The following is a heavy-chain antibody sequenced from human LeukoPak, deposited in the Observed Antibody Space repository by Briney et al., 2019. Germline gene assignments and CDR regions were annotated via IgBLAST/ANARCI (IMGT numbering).Heavy chain of an antibody. V-gene: IGHV1-69*06. J-gene: IGHJ6*03. D-gene: IGHD1-26*01. Sequence: ASVKVSCKVSGYTLTELSMHWVRQAPGQGLEWMGGIIPISGTANYAQKFQGRVTITADKSTSTAYMELSSLRSEDTAVYYCARAGARHYYYYMDVWGKGTTVTISS. CDR1: GYTLTELS. CDR3: ARAGARHYYYYMDV. CDR2: IIPISGTA.